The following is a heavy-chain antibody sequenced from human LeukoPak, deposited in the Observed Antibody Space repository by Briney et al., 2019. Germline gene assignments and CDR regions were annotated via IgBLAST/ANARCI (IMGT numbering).Heavy chain of an antibody. D-gene: IGHD3-16*01. CDR2: INVANGDT. CDR3: ASKPRGASRPFEY. J-gene: IGHJ4*02. V-gene: IGHV1-3*01. Sequence: ASVNVSCKAPEYACTAHAVHGERQAPGERLERMGWINVANGDTGYSQKFQGRVTITSDTSASTGYMEMISLISEATAVYYCASKPRGASRPFEYWGQGTLVTVSS. CDR1: EYACTAHA.